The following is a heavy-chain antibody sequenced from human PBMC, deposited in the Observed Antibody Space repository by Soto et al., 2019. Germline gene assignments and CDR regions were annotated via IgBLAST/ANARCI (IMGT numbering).Heavy chain of an antibody. CDR1: GFTFSSNA. Sequence: EVQLLESGGGLVQPGGSLRLSCAASGFTFSSNAMAWVRQAPGKGLDWVSAISGSGAHTYYADSVKGRFTISRDNSKNTLYLQMNSLRAEVTAIYYCAKGIAVAGTGDYWGQGTLVTVSS. J-gene: IGHJ4*02. V-gene: IGHV3-23*01. CDR2: ISGSGAHT. D-gene: IGHD6-19*01. CDR3: AKGIAVAGTGDY.